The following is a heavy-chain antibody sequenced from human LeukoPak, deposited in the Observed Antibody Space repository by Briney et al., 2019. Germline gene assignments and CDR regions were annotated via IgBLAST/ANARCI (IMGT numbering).Heavy chain of an antibody. Sequence: GGSLRLSCAASGFAFSSYKMNWVRQAPGKGLEWVSYISSRGVTIYYADSVQGRFTISRDNAKNSLYLQMNTLRGEDPAVYYCARGGIVPPGTDYWGQGTLVTVSS. CDR1: GFAFSSYK. V-gene: IGHV3-48*03. D-gene: IGHD6-13*01. CDR3: ARGGIVPPGTDY. CDR2: ISSRGVTI. J-gene: IGHJ4*02.